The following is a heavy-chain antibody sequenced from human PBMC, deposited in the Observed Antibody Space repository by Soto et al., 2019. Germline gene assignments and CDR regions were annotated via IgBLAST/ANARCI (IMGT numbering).Heavy chain of an antibody. CDR3: ARDRSSGYCDFDY. CDR1: GFTFSDYY. D-gene: IGHD3-22*01. V-gene: IGHV3-11*06. Sequence: SGGSLRLSCAASGFTFSDYYMSWIRQAPGKGLEWVSYISSSSSYTNYADSVKGRFTISRDNAKNSLYLQMNSLRAEDTAVYYCARDRSSGYCDFDYWGQGTLVTVSS. J-gene: IGHJ4*02. CDR2: ISSSSSYT.